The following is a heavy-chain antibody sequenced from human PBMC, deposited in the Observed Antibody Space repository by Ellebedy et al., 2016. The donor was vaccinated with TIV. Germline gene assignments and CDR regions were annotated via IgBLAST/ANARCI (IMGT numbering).Heavy chain of an antibody. CDR1: NFTFSVYW. CDR3: ARDGQGEITIFGVVINTEAHNWFDP. V-gene: IGHV3-74*01. Sequence: GESLKISCAASNFTFSVYWMHRVRQVPGKGLVWVSRINSDGSSTSYSDSVKGRFTISRDNAKNTLYLQMNSLRAEDTAVYYCARDGQGEITIFGVVINTEAHNWFDPWGQGTLVTVSS. D-gene: IGHD3-3*01. J-gene: IGHJ5*02. CDR2: INSDGSST.